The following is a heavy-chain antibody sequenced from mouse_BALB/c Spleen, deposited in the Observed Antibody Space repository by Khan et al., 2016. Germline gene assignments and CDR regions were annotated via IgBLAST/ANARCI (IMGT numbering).Heavy chain of an antibody. CDR1: GYSITSDYA. V-gene: IGHV3-2*02. CDR2: ISYSGRT. Sequence: EVQLQESGPGLVKPSQSLSLTCTVTGYSITSDYAWNWIRQFPGNKLEWMGYISYSGRTSYNSSLKSRISITRDTSKNQFFLQLNSVTTEDTATYYCARVVRRGGVDYWGQGTTLTVSS. D-gene: IGHD2-14*01. CDR3: ARVVRRGGVDY. J-gene: IGHJ2*01.